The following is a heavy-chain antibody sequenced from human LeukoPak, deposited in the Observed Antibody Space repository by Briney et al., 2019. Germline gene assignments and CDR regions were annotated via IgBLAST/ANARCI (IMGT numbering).Heavy chain of an antibody. V-gene: IGHV1-8*03. CDR1: GYTFTSYD. CDR3: ARGGRSSFNWFDP. Sequence: ASVKVSCKASGYTFTSYDINWERQATGQGLEWMGWMDPNSGNTGYAQKFQGRVTITRNTSISTAYMELSSLRSEDTAVYYCARGGRSSFNWFDPWGQGTLVTVSS. D-gene: IGHD6-19*01. CDR2: MDPNSGNT. J-gene: IGHJ5*02.